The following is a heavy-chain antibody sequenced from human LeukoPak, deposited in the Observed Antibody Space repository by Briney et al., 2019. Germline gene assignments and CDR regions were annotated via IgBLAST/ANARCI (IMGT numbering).Heavy chain of an antibody. CDR2: ISGSGGST. D-gene: IGHD3-3*01. V-gene: IGHV3-23*01. J-gene: IGHJ6*03. Sequence: PGGSLRLSCAASGFTFSSYAMSWVRQAPGKGLEWVAAISGSGGSTYYADSVKGRFTISRDNSKNTLYLQMNSLRAEDTAVYYCAKVPGYDFWSGYDRLPYYYYYYMDVWGQGTTVTVSS. CDR1: GFTFSSYA. CDR3: AKVPGYDFWSGYDRLPYYYYYYMDV.